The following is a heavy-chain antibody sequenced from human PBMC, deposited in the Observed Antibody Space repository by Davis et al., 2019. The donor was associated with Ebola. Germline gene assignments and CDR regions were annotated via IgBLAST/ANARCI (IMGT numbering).Heavy chain of an antibody. D-gene: IGHD2-21*01. CDR2: INPNSGGT. CDR1: GYTFTGYY. CDR3: ARILWYPSSGGGFDP. V-gene: IGHV1-2*06. Sequence: ASVKVSCKASGYTFTGYYMHWVRQAPGQGLEWMGRINPNSGGTNYAQKFQGRVTMTRDTSISTAYMELSRLRSDDTAVYYCARILWYPSSGGGFDPWGQGTLVTVSS. J-gene: IGHJ5*02.